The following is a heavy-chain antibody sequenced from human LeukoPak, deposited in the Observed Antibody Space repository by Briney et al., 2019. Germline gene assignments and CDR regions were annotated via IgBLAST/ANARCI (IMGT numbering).Heavy chain of an antibody. V-gene: IGHV1-2*02. D-gene: IGHD6-13*01. CDR3: ARDDSSSWYWYAFDI. Sequence: VASVKVSCKASGYTFTGYYMHWVRQAPGQGLEWMGWINPNSGGTNYAQKFQGRVTMTRDTSISTAYMELSRLRSDDTAVYYCARDDSSSWYWYAFDIWGQGTMVTVSS. CDR1: GYTFTGYY. CDR2: INPNSGGT. J-gene: IGHJ3*02.